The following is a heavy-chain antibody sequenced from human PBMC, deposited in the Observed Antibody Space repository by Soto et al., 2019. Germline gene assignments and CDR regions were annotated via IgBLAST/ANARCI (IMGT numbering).Heavy chain of an antibody. CDR3: ARDSAAAAGLSFDS. CDR1: GYTFTDYY. D-gene: IGHD6-13*01. Sequence: ASVKVSCKASGYTFTDYYMHWVRRAPGQGLEWMGWINDNSGATRYSQRFQGRVTLTRDTSISTAYMELSSLRSDGTAVYYCARDSAAAAGLSFDSWGQGTLVTVSS. J-gene: IGHJ4*02. V-gene: IGHV1-2*02. CDR2: INDNSGAT.